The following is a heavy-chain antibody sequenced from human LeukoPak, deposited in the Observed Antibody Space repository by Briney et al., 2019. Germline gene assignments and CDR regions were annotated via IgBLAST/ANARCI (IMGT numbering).Heavy chain of an antibody. CDR3: AGVRYYDSSGYYYEPDYFDY. CDR1: GFTVSSNY. CDR2: IYSGGST. J-gene: IGHJ4*02. D-gene: IGHD3-22*01. V-gene: IGHV3-53*01. Sequence: GGSLRLSCAASGFTVSSNYMSWVRQAPGKGLEWVSVIYSGGSTYYADSVKGRFTISRDNSKNTLYLQMNSLRAEDTAVYYCAGVRYYDSSGYYYEPDYFDYWGQGTLVTVSS.